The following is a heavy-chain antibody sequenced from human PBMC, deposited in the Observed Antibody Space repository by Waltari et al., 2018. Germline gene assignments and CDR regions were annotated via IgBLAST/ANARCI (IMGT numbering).Heavy chain of an antibody. CDR3: ARDHYYDSSGYDFDY. D-gene: IGHD3-22*01. J-gene: IGHJ4*02. Sequence: EVQLVESGGGFVQPGGSLRLSCAASGFNFSSYTMNWVRQAPGRGLEWLSYISGSSSAIYYADSVKGRFTISRDNAKNSLYLQMNSLRAEDTAVYYCARDHYYDSSGYDFDYWGQGTLVTVSS. CDR2: ISGSSSAI. V-gene: IGHV3-48*04. CDR1: GFNFSSYT.